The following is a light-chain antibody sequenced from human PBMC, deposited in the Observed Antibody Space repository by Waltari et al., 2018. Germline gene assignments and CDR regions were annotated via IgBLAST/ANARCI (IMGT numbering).Light chain of an antibody. Sequence: EIVLTQSPATLSLSPGQRAALSCRASQDVNDYLAWYQQKPGQPPRLLIYDASKRATDIPARFSGSGSGTDFTLTISTLEPEDFGVYYCQQRYAFGGGTKVEI. CDR1: QDVNDY. CDR2: DAS. CDR3: QQRYA. J-gene: IGKJ4*01. V-gene: IGKV3-11*01.